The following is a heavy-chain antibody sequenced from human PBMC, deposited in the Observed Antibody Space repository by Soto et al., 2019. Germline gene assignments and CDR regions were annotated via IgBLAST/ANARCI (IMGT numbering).Heavy chain of an antibody. J-gene: IGHJ6*02. CDR2: ISGSGGST. D-gene: IGHD6-6*01. CDR1: GFTFSSYA. Sequence: PGGSLRLSCAASGFTFSSYAMSWARQAPGKGLEWVSVISGSGGSTYYADSVKGRFTISRDNSKNTLYLQMDSLRAEDTAIYYCAKDLLMAIAASMDVWGQGTTVTVSS. V-gene: IGHV3-23*01. CDR3: AKDLLMAIAASMDV.